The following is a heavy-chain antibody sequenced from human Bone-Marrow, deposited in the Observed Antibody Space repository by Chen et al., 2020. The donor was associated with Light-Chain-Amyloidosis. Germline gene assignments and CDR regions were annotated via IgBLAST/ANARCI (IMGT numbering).Heavy chain of an antibody. CDR1: GFTFSDYY. Sequence: DVQLVESGGGLIQPGESLRLSCAASGFTFSDYYMHWVRQGPGKGLVWVSRSKCDWTDIKYADSVGGRFTISRDSAKNTVYLQMNSLRTEDTAVYYCARSVCGTFDYWGQGALVTVSS. CDR2: SKCDWTDI. D-gene: IGHD1-1*01. V-gene: IGHV3-74*01. J-gene: IGHJ4*02. CDR3: ARSVCGTFDY.